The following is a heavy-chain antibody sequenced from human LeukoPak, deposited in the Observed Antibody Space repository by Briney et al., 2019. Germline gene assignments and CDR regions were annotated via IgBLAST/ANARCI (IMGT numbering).Heavy chain of an antibody. CDR1: GFTFSSYG. V-gene: IGHV3-30*02. Sequence: GGSLRLSCAASGFTFSSYGMHWVRQAPGKGLEWVAFIRYDGSNKYYADSVKGRFTISRDNSKNTLYLQMNSLRAEDTAVYYCAKAPQGYCSSTSCYTYYYYYYMDVWGKGTTVTVSS. CDR2: IRYDGSNK. J-gene: IGHJ6*03. CDR3: AKAPQGYCSSTSCYTYYYYYYMDV. D-gene: IGHD2-2*02.